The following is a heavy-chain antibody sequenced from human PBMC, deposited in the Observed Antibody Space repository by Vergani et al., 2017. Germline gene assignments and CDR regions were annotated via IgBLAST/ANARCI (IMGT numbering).Heavy chain of an antibody. CDR2: ISYDGSNK. Sequence: QVQLVESGGGVVQPGRSLRLSCAASGFTFSSYGMHWVRQAPGKGLEWVAVISYDGSNKYYADSVKGLFTISRDNSKNTLYLQMNSLRAEDTAVYYCAKDPGHYYDSSGYYGGGRYFQHWGQGTLVTVSS. D-gene: IGHD3-22*01. CDR1: GFTFSSYG. J-gene: IGHJ1*01. V-gene: IGHV3-30*18. CDR3: AKDPGHYYDSSGYYGGGRYFQH.